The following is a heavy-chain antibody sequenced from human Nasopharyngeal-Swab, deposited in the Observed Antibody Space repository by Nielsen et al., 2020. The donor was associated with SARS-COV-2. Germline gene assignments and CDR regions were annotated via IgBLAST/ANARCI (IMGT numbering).Heavy chain of an antibody. V-gene: IGHV3-21*01. Sequence: GESLKISCAASGFTFSSYRMNWVRQAPGKGPEWVSVIGSSGSLSYNADSVKGRFTISRDNDKNSLYLQMNSLRVEDTAVYYCARNYYDNSGYYPDAFDIWGHGTKVTVSS. CDR3: ARNYYDNSGYYPDAFDI. D-gene: IGHD3-22*01. CDR2: IGSSGSLS. CDR1: GFTFSSYR. J-gene: IGHJ3*02.